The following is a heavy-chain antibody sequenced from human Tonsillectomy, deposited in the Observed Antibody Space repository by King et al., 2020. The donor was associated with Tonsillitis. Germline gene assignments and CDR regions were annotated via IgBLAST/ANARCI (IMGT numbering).Heavy chain of an antibody. CDR2: ISYDGSNK. V-gene: IGHV3-30*18. D-gene: IGHD5-24*01. CDR1: GFTFSSYG. CDR3: AKGDGDGYNFDY. J-gene: IGHJ4*02. Sequence: VQLVESGGGVVQPGRSLRLSCAASGFTFSSYGMHWVRQAPGKGLEWVAVISYDGSNKYYADSVKGRFTISRDNSKNTLYLQMNSLRAEDTAVYYCAKGDGDGYNFDYWGQGTLVTVSS.